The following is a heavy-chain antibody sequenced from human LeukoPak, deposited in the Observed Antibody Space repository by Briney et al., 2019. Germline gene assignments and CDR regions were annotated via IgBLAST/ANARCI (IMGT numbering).Heavy chain of an antibody. CDR2: IVVGSGDT. J-gene: IGHJ4*02. Sequence: GASVKVSCKASGFTFTNSPMQWVRQARGQPLEWIGWIVVGSGDTNYAQKFQERVTLTRDLSTSTAYVELRSLRSEDTAVYYCATGSGWYSPDYWGQGTLVTVSS. V-gene: IGHV1-58*02. D-gene: IGHD6-19*01. CDR3: ATGSGWYSPDY. CDR1: GFTFTNSP.